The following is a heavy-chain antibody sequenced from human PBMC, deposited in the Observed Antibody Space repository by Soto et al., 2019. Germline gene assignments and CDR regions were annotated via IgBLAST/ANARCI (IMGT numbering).Heavy chain of an antibody. Sequence: SETLSLTCTVSGGSISSGDYYWSWIRQPPGKGLEWIGYIYYSGSTYYNPSLKSRVTISVDTSKNQFSLTLSSVTAADTAVYYCARDGPRDYYDSSGYLGPRGSYYYGMDVWGQGTTVT. D-gene: IGHD3-22*01. CDR2: IYYSGST. V-gene: IGHV4-30-4*01. CDR1: GGSISSGDYY. J-gene: IGHJ6*02. CDR3: ARDGPRDYYDSSGYLGPRGSYYYGMDV.